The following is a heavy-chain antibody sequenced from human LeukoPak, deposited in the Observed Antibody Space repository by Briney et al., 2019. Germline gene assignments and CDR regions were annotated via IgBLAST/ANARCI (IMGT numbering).Heavy chain of an antibody. D-gene: IGHD3-3*01. CDR1: GGSFSGYY. V-gene: IGHV4-34*01. CDR3: ARYDFWSHMDV. CDR2: INHSGST. J-gene: IGHJ6*03. Sequence: SETLSLTCAVYGGSFSGYYWSWIRQPPGKGLEWIGEINHSGSTYYNPSLKSRVTISVDTSKNQFSLKLSSVTAADTAVYYCARYDFWSHMDVWGKGTTVTVSS.